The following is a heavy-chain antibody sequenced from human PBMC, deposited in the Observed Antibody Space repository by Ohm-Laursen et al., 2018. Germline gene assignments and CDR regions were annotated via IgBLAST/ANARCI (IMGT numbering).Heavy chain of an antibody. CDR2: ISSSSSYI. V-gene: IGHV3-21*01. J-gene: IGHJ4*02. D-gene: IGHD6-6*01. CDR3: ARDPEYSTTLGFDY. CDR1: GFTFSSYS. Sequence: GSLRLPCSASGFTFSSYSMNWVRQAPGKGLEWVSSISSSSSYIYYADSVKGRFTISRDNAKNSLYLQMNSLRAEDTAVYYCARDPEYSTTLGFDYWGQGTLVTVSS.